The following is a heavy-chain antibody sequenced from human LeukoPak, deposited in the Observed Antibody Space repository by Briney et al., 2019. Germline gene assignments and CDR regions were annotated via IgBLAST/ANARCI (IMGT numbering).Heavy chain of an antibody. J-gene: IGHJ6*02. CDR1: GYSFGDYW. V-gene: IGHV5-51*01. Sequence: GESLKISCKTSGYSFGDYWIGWVRQMPGKGLEWMGIIYPGDSDTRYSPSFQGQVTISADKSISTAYLQWSSLKASDSAMYYCARDFRCGSGCKGMDVWGQGTTVTVSS. CDR3: ARDFRCGSGCKGMDV. CDR2: IYPGDSDT. D-gene: IGHD6-19*01.